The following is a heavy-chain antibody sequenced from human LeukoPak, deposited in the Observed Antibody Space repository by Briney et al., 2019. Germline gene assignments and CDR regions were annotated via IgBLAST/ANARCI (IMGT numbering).Heavy chain of an antibody. CDR2: IWYDGSNK. D-gene: IGHD5-24*01. J-gene: IGHJ1*01. CDR3: ARGDGYNDAEYLQH. V-gene: IGHV3-33*01. CDR1: GFTFSSYG. Sequence: GGSLRLSCAASGFTFSSYGMHWVRQAPGKWLEWGAVIWYDGSNKYYGHSVKGRFTISRDNSKKTLYLQMNSLRVEDTAVYYCARGDGYNDAEYLQHWGQGTLVTVS.